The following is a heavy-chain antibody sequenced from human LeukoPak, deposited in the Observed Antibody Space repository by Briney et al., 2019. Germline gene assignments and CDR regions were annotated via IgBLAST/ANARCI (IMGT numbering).Heavy chain of an antibody. D-gene: IGHD4-23*01. J-gene: IGHJ3*02. Sequence: GGSLRLSCAASGFTFSSYGMHWVRQAPGKGLEWVAVISYDGSNKYYADSVKGRFTISRDNSKNTLYLQMNSLRAEDTAVYYCAKDGGNSAFDIWGQGTIVTVSS. CDR3: AKDGGNSAFDI. V-gene: IGHV3-30*18. CDR2: ISYDGSNK. CDR1: GFTFSSYG.